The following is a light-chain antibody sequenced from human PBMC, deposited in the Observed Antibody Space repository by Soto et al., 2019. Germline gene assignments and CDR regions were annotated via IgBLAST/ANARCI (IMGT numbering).Light chain of an antibody. V-gene: IGKV1-39*01. CDR2: AAS. J-gene: IGKJ5*01. CDR3: QQSYSTIT. CDR1: QSISSY. Sequence: DIQMTQSPSSLSASVGDRVTITCRASQSISSYLDWYQQKPGKAPKLLIYAASSLQSGVPSRFSGSGSGTDFTLTSRSLQPEDFATYSCQQSYSTITFGGGTRLEIK.